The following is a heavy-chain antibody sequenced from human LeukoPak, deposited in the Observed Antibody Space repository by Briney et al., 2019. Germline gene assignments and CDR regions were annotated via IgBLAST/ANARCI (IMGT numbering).Heavy chain of an antibody. CDR2: ISGSGGST. V-gene: IGHV3-23*01. J-gene: IGHJ1*01. CDR3: AKPLLLWFGELLPAEYFQH. Sequence: PGGSLRLSCAASGFTFSSYAMSWVRQAPGKGLEWVSAISGSGGSTYYADSVKGRFTISRDNSKNTLYLQMNSLRAEDTAVYYCAKPLLLWFGELLPAEYFQHWGQGTLVTVSS. CDR1: GFTFSSYA. D-gene: IGHD3-10*01.